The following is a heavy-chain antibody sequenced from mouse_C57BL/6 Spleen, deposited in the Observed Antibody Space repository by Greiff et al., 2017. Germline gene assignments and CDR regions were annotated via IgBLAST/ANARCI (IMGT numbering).Heavy chain of an antibody. V-gene: IGHV1-26*01. CDR2: INPNNGGT. J-gene: IGHJ3*01. D-gene: IGHD1-1*01. CDR1: GYTFTDYY. CDR3: ATDYGSSFPWFAY. Sequence: EVQLQQSGPELVKPGASVKISCKASGYTFTDYYMNWVKQSHGKSLEWIGDINPNNGGTSYNQKFKGKATLTVDKSSSTAYMELRSLTSEDSAVYYCATDYGSSFPWFAYWGQGTLVTVSA.